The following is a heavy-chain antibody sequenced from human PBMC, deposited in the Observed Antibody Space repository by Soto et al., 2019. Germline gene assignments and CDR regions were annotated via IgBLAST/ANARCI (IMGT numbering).Heavy chain of an antibody. D-gene: IGHD3-3*01. CDR3: ASGYYRYYYYYMDV. J-gene: IGHJ6*03. CDR2: ISAYNGNT. CDR1: GYTFTSYG. V-gene: IGHV1-18*01. Sequence: ASVKVSCKASGYTFTSYGISRVRQAAGQGLEWMGWISAYNGNTNYAQKLQGRVTMTTDTSTSTAYMELRSLRSDDTAVYYCASGYYRYYYYYMDVWGKGTTVTVSS.